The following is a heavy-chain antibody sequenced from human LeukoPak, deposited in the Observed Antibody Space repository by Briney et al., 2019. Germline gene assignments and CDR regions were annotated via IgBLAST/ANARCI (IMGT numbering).Heavy chain of an antibody. J-gene: IGHJ4*02. CDR2: INSDGSST. Sequence: GGSLRLSCAASGFTFSSYWMHWVRQAPGKGLVWVSRINSDGSSTSYADSVKGRFTISRDNAKNTLYLQMNSLRAEDTAVYYCARDPVGAYLTLRYGIDYWGQGTLVTVSS. V-gene: IGHV3-74*01. CDR3: ARDPVGAYLTLRYGIDY. CDR1: GFTFSSYW. D-gene: IGHD1-26*01.